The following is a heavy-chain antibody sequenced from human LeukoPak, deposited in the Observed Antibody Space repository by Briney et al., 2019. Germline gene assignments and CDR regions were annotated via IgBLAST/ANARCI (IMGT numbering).Heavy chain of an antibody. V-gene: IGHV1-18*01. CDR3: ARVSGGWSSGWLDI. D-gene: IGHD6-19*01. Sequence: ASVKVSCKASGYTFTNYGISWVRQAPGQGLEWMGWISAYNGNTNYAQKLQGRVTMTTDTSTSTAYMNLRSLRSDDTAVYYCARVSGGWSSGWLDIWGQGTMVTVSS. CDR1: GYTFTNYG. J-gene: IGHJ3*02. CDR2: ISAYNGNT.